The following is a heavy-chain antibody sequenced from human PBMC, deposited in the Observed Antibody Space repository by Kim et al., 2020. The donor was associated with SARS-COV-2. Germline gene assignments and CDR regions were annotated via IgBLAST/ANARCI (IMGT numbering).Heavy chain of an antibody. J-gene: IGHJ4*02. CDR3: ARGSWFGESRPYYFDY. Sequence: GGSLRLSCAASGFTFSSYDMHWVRQATGKGLEWVSAIGTAGDTYYPGSVKGRFTISRENAKNSLYLQMNSLRAGDTAVYYCARGSWFGESRPYYFDYWGQGTLVTVSS. D-gene: IGHD3-10*01. CDR1: GFTFSSYD. CDR2: IGTAGDT. V-gene: IGHV3-13*01.